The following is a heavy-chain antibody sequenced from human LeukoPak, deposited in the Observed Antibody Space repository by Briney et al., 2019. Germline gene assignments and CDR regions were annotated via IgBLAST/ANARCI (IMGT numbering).Heavy chain of an antibody. J-gene: IGHJ4*02. V-gene: IGHV4-59*01. D-gene: IGHD5-18*01. CDR3: ARGYNYGAHYWFDY. CDR1: DGSINIYY. Sequence: SETLSLTCTVSDGSINIYYWSWIRQAPGRGLEWIGYIYNSGSTNYNPSLRRRVTISMDTSKIQFSLRLTSVTAADTAMYYCARGYNYGAHYWFDYWGQGTLITVSS. CDR2: IYNSGST.